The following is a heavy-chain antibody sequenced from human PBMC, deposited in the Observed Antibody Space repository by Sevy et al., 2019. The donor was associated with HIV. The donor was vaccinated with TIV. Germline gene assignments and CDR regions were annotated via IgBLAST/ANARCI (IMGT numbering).Heavy chain of an antibody. V-gene: IGHV3-23*01. CDR2: ISGRGGST. J-gene: IGHJ4*02. D-gene: IGHD2-2*01. CDR3: AKDWRPAAILYYFDY. Sequence: GGSLRLSCAASGFTFSSYAMSWVRQAPGKGLEWVSAISGRGGSTYYADSVKGRFTISRDNSKNTLYLQMNSLRAEDTAVYYCAKDWRPAAILYYFDYWGQGTLVTVSS. CDR1: GFTFSSYA.